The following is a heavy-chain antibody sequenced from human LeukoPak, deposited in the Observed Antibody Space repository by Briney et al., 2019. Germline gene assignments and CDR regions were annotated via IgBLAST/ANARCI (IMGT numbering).Heavy chain of an antibody. Sequence: GGSLRLSCAASGFTFSSYAMSWVRQAPGKGLEYVSAISTNWGSTYYANSVKGRFTISRDNSKNTLYLQMGSLRAEDMAVYYCAGGDGYRDIGLLDYWGQGTLVTVSS. CDR3: AGGDGYRDIGLLDY. J-gene: IGHJ4*02. D-gene: IGHD5-24*01. V-gene: IGHV3-64*01. CDR2: ISTNWGST. CDR1: GFTFSSYA.